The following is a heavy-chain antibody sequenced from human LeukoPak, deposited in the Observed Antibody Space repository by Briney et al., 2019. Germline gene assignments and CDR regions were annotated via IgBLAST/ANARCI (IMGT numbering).Heavy chain of an antibody. CDR1: GYTFTGYY. CDR3: ARVLSAPAAKTSYYFDY. J-gene: IGHJ4*02. Sequence: ASVKVSCKASGYTFTGYYMHWVRQAPGQGLAWMGWINPNSGGTNYAQKFQGRVTMTRDTSISTAYMELSRLRSDDTAVYYCARVLSAPAAKTSYYFDYWGQGTLVTVSS. V-gene: IGHV1-2*02. D-gene: IGHD2-2*01. CDR2: INPNSGGT.